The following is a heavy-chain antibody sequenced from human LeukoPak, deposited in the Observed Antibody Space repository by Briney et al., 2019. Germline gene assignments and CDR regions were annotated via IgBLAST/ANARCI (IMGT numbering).Heavy chain of an antibody. V-gene: IGHV3-9*03. CDR3: AKDISSSWYENAFDI. J-gene: IGHJ3*02. CDR1: GFTFDDYA. CDR2: ISWNSGSI. D-gene: IGHD6-13*01. Sequence: GGSLRLSCAASGFTFDDYAMHWARQAPGKGLEWVSGISWNSGSIGYADSVKGRFTISRDNAKNSLYLQMNSLRAEDMALYYCAKDISSSWYENAFDIWGQGTMVTVSS.